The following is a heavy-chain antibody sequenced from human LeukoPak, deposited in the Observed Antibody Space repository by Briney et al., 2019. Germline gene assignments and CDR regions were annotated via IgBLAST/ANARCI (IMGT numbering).Heavy chain of an antibody. CDR2: IVVGSGNT. Sequence: GTSVKVSCKASGFTFTSSAVQWVRQARGQRLEWIGWIVVGSGNTNYAQKFQERVTITRDMSTSTAYMELSSPRSEDTAVYYCAADHLAAKDAFDIWGQGTMVTVSS. D-gene: IGHD6-13*01. J-gene: IGHJ3*02. CDR1: GFTFTSSA. V-gene: IGHV1-58*01. CDR3: AADHLAAKDAFDI.